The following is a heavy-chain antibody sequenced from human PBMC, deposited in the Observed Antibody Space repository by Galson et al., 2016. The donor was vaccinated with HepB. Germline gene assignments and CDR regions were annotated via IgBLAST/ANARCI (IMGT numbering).Heavy chain of an antibody. CDR2: ISGSGADT. V-gene: IGHV3-23*01. D-gene: IGHD5-24*01. J-gene: IGHJ4*02. CDR1: GFIFSNYA. Sequence: SLRLSCAVSGFIFSNYAMSWVRQAPGKGLEWVSAISGSGADTHYADSAKGRFTISRDNSKNTLYLQMRRLRAEDTAIYYCAKDRESTRLQFSWVASYYFDFWGQGTLVTVSS. CDR3: AKDRESTRLQFSWVASYYFDF.